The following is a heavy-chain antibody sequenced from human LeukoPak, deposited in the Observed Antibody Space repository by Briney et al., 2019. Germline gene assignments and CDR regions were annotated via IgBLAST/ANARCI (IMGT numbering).Heavy chain of an antibody. CDR1: GFTFSSYA. J-gene: IGHJ4*02. Sequence: GGSLRLSCAASGFTFSSYAMSWGRQAPGKGLEWVSAISGSGGSTYYADSVKGRFTISRDNSKNTLYLQMNSLRAEDTAVYYCAKEVAYGDYLAPFDYWGQGTLVTVSS. CDR2: ISGSGGST. CDR3: AKEVAYGDYLAPFDY. D-gene: IGHD4-17*01. V-gene: IGHV3-23*01.